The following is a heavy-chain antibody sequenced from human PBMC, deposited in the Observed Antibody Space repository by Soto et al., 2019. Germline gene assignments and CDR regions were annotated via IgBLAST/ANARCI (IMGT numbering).Heavy chain of an antibody. CDR3: ARDLRYCSGGTCYLYYYGMDV. D-gene: IGHD2-15*01. V-gene: IGHV3-74*01. CDR1: GFTFSNFW. J-gene: IGHJ6*02. CDR2: INSDGSST. Sequence: EVQLVESGGGLIQPGTSLRLSYAASGFTFSNFWMHWVRQAPGKGLVWVARINSDGSSTSYADSVKGRFTISRDNAKNTLYVQMNSLRAEDTAVYYCARDLRYCSGGTCYLYYYGMDVWGPGTTVTVSS.